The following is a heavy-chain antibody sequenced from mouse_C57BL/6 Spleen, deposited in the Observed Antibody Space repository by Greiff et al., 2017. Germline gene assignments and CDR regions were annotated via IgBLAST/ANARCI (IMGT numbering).Heavy chain of an antibody. Sequence: EVQLQQSGAELVRPGASVKLSCTASGFNIKDDYMHWVKQRPEQGLEWIGWIDPENGDTEYASKFQGKATITADTSSNTAYLQLSSLTSEDTAVYYCTTRDSSGPFAYWGQGTLVTVSA. CDR1: GFNIKDDY. D-gene: IGHD3-2*02. CDR3: TTRDSSGPFAY. CDR2: IDPENGDT. V-gene: IGHV14-4*01. J-gene: IGHJ3*01.